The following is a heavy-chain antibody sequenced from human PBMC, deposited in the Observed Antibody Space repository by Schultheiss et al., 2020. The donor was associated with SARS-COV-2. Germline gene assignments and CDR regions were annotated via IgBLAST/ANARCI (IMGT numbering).Heavy chain of an antibody. CDR1: GGSISSYY. Sequence: SETLSLTCTVSGGSISSYYWSWIRQPPGKGLEWIGYIYYSGSTYYNPSLKSRATISGDMSKNHFSLKLTSVTAADTAVYYCVGRPLRWSRDYWGQGTLVTVSS. V-gene: IGHV4-59*01. CDR3: VGRPLRWSRDY. J-gene: IGHJ4*02. CDR2: IYYSGST. D-gene: IGHD6-6*01.